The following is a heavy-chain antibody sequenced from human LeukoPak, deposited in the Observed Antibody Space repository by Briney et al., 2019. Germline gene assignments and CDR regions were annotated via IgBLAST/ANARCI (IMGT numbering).Heavy chain of an antibody. CDR2: IYYSGST. V-gene: IGHV4-59*01. Sequence: SETLSLTCTVSGGSISSNYWNWIRQPPGKGLEWIGYIYYSGSTNYNPSLKSRVTISVDTSKNQFSLRLSSVTAADTAVYYCASGSAVAAAGDYWGQGTLVNFSS. D-gene: IGHD6-13*01. J-gene: IGHJ4*02. CDR3: ASGSAVAAAGDY. CDR1: GGSISSNY.